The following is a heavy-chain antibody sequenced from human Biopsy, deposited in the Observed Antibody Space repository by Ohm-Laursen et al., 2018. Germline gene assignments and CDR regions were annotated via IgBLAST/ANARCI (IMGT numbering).Heavy chain of an antibody. V-gene: IGHV4-4*07. CDR3: ARTPGKAVAGRFLDL. D-gene: IGHD6-19*01. J-gene: IGHJ2*01. CDR2: IYSSGGS. Sequence: GTLSLTCSVSGGSTNDYFWSWIRQPAGETLEWIGLIYSSGGSSYNPSLKSRISMSMDTSNNQFSLTLTSLTAADTAVYYCARTPGKAVAGRFLDLWGRGTLVTVSS. CDR1: GGSTNDYF.